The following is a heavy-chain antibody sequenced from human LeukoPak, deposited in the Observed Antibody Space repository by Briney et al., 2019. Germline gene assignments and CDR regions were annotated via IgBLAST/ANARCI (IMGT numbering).Heavy chain of an antibody. CDR1: GGSVSSGSYY. D-gene: IGHD1-14*01. CDR2: VYYHGGT. CDR3: ARRVGTRDWYFDL. J-gene: IGHJ2*01. Sequence: KTSETLSLTCTASGGSVSSGSYYWSWIRQPPGKGLEWIGYVYYHGGTNYNPSLKSRVTISVDTSKNQFSLKLTSVTAADTAVYYCARRVGTRDWYFDLWGRGTLVTVSS. V-gene: IGHV4-61*01.